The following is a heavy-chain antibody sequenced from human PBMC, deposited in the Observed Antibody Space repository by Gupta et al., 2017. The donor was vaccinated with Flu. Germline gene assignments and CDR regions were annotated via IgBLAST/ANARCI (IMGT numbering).Heavy chain of an antibody. CDR3: ARDGNNDSILDS. CDR2: IYTGGSR. CDR1: SY. J-gene: IGHJ4*02. Sequence: SYMNWVGQAPGKGLEWLAVIYTGGSRYYADSVKGRFTISRDNSKNTLYLQMKDLRAGDTAVYYWARDGNNDSILDSWGQGTQVPVS. V-gene: IGHV3-53*01. D-gene: IGHD1-1*01.